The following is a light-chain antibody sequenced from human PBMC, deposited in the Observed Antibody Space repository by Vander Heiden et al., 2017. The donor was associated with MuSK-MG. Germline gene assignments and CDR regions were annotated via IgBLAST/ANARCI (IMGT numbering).Light chain of an antibody. Sequence: SYVLTQPPSVSVAPGQTARITCGVNNIGSKSVHWYQQKPGQAPVLVVYDDRDRPSGIPERFSGSNSGNTATLTISRVEDGEEADYYCQVWDSSSDHPVFGGGTKLTVL. J-gene: IGLJ2*01. CDR3: QVWDSSSDHPV. V-gene: IGLV3-21*02. CDR1: NIGSKS. CDR2: DDR.